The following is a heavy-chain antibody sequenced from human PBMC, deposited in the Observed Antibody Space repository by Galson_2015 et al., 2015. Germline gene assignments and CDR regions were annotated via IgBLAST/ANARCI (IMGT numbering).Heavy chain of an antibody. CDR1: GYIFTKYA. V-gene: IGHV7-4-1*02. J-gene: IGHJ5*02. Sequence: SVKVSCKASGYIFTKYAMNWVRQAPGQGPEWMGWINTNTGNPTYAQGFTGRFVFSLDTSVNTAYLQISSLTAEDTAVYYCARAPREGGSNSCYSWFDPWGQGTLVTVSS. D-gene: IGHD2-15*01. CDR2: INTNTGNP. CDR3: ARAPREGGSNSCYSWFDP.